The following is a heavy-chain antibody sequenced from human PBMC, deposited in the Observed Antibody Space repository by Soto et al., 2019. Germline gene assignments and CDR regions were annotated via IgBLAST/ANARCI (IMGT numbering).Heavy chain of an antibody. Sequence: PGGSLRLSCAASGFTFSSYEMNWVRQAPGKGLEWVSYISSSGSTIYYADSVKGRFTISRDNAKNSLYLQMNSLRAEDTAVYYCAREPTNWGLYGMDVWGQGTTVTVSS. CDR1: GFTFSSYE. D-gene: IGHD7-27*01. CDR2: ISSSGSTI. V-gene: IGHV3-48*03. J-gene: IGHJ6*02. CDR3: AREPTNWGLYGMDV.